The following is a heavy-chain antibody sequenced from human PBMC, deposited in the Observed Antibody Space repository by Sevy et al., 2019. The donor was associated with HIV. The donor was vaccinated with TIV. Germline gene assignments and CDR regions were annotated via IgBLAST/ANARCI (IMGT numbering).Heavy chain of an antibody. V-gene: IGHV3-23*01. CDR3: AKDRVSGTYYTGDFDC. CDR2: ISGSGGST. D-gene: IGHD3-10*01. Sequence: GGSLRLSCAASGFTFSTYAMTWVRQAPGKGLEWVSVISGSGGSTYYADSVQGRFTISRDNSKNTLYLQMNSLRPEDTAVYYCAKDRVSGTYYTGDFDCWGRGTLVTVSS. CDR1: GFTFSTYA. J-gene: IGHJ4*02.